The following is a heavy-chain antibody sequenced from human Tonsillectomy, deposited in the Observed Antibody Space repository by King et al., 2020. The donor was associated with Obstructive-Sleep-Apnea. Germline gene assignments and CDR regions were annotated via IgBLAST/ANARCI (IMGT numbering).Heavy chain of an antibody. CDR1: GYNFTTYW. D-gene: IGHD5-12*01. CDR3: ARHLEYSDYDEGFDAFDI. V-gene: IGHV5-51*01. Sequence: EVQLVESGAEVKKPGESLKISCKASGYNFTTYWIAWVRQMPGKGLEWMGIIYPGDSDTRYSPSFQGQVTISADKSISTAYLQWSSLKASDTAMYYCARHLEYSDYDEGFDAFDIWGQGTMVTVSS. J-gene: IGHJ3*02. CDR2: IYPGDSDT.